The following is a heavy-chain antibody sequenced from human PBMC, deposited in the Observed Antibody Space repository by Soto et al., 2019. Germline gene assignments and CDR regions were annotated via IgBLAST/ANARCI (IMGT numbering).Heavy chain of an antibody. Sequence: QVQLVQSGAEVKKPGASVKVSCKASGYTFTSYAMHWVRQAPGQRLEWMGWINAGNGNTKYSQKFQGRVTITRDTSASTAYMELSSLRSEDTAVYYCARDRTGIAVADNNWFDPWGQGTLVTVSS. D-gene: IGHD6-19*01. V-gene: IGHV1-3*01. CDR3: ARDRTGIAVADNNWFDP. J-gene: IGHJ5*02. CDR1: GYTFTSYA. CDR2: INAGNGNT.